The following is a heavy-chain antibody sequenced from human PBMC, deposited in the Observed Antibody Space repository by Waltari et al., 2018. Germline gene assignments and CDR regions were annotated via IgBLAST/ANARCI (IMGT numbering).Heavy chain of an antibody. J-gene: IGHJ4*02. CDR3: ARGVPGSWPDYYFDH. CDR2: FSVYNGNT. CDR1: GYTFTNYG. D-gene: IGHD3-10*01. Sequence: QVQLVQSGAEVKKPGASVKVSCKASGYTFTNYGISWVRQAPGQGLEWMGWFSVYNGNTNYAHKLQGRVTMTTDTSTSTAYMEVRSLRSDDTAVYYCARGVPGSWPDYYFDHWGQGTLVTFSS. V-gene: IGHV1-18*01.